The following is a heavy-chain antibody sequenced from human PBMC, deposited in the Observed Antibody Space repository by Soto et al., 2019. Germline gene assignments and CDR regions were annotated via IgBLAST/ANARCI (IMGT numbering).Heavy chain of an antibody. CDR1: GYTFTSYG. D-gene: IGHD3-10*01. V-gene: IGHV1-18*04. J-gene: IGHJ5*02. CDR2: ISAYNGNT. Sequence: ASVKVSCKASGYTFTSYGISWVRQAPGQGLEWMGWISAYNGNTNYAQKLQGRVTMTTDTSTSTAYMELRSLRSDDTAVYYCARGITLVRGVTQNNWFEPWGQGTLVTVSS. CDR3: ARGITLVRGVTQNNWFEP.